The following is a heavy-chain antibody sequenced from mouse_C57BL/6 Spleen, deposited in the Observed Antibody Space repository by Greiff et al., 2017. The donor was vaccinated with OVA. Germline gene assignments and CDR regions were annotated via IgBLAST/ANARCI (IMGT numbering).Heavy chain of an antibody. CDR3: ARWSYYSDYGGYFDV. J-gene: IGHJ1*03. CDR1: GYTFTSYW. D-gene: IGHD2-5*01. Sequence: QVQLQQPGAELVMPGASVKLSCKASGYTFTSYWMHWVKQRPGQGLEWIGEIDPSDSYTTYNQKFKGKSTLTVDKYSSTAYMQLSSLTSEDAAVYYCARWSYYSDYGGYFDVWGTGTTVTVSS. V-gene: IGHV1-69*01. CDR2: IDPSDSYT.